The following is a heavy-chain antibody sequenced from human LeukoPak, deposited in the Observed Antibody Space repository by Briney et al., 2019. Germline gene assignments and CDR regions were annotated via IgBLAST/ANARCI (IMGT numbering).Heavy chain of an antibody. Sequence: NPSETLSLTCAVYGGSFSGYYWSWIRQPPGKGLEWIGEINHSGSTNYNPSLKSRVTISVDTSKNQFSLKLSSVTAEDTAVYYCTTANVLWFGELDYWGQGTLVTVSS. CDR1: GGSFSGYY. V-gene: IGHV4-34*01. J-gene: IGHJ4*02. CDR2: INHSGST. D-gene: IGHD3-10*01. CDR3: TTANVLWFGELDY.